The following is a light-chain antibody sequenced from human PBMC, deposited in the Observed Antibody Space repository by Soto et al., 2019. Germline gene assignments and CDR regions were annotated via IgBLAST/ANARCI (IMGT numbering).Light chain of an antibody. J-gene: IGLJ1*01. CDR1: SSNIGAGYD. Sequence: QPVLTQPPSVSGAPGQWVTISCTGSSSNIGAGYDVHWYHQLPGTAPKLLIYANNNRPSGVPDRFSGSKSRTSASLGIPGLQAEDEADYYCQSYDSSLSGYVFGSGTKVTAL. V-gene: IGLV1-40*01. CDR2: ANN. CDR3: QSYDSSLSGYV.